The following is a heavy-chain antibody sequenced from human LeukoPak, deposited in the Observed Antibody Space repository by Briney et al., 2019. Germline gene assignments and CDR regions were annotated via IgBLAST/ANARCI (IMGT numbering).Heavy chain of an antibody. D-gene: IGHD2-2*01. CDR2: IRQDGSQK. CDR1: GFTFSSYW. Sequence: GGPLRLSCAASGFTFSSYWMSWVRQAPGKGLEWVATIRQDGSQKYYVDSVKGRFTISRDNAKNSLSLQMNSLRAEDTAVYYCAKVGSTSYYMDVWGKGTTVTISS. CDR3: AKVGSTSYYMDV. J-gene: IGHJ6*03. V-gene: IGHV3-7*03.